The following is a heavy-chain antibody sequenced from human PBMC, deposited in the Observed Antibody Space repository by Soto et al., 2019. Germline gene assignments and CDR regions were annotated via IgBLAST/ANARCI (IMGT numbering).Heavy chain of an antibody. CDR3: TRVGDSMVRGVAGLNYYYYGMDV. J-gene: IGHJ6*02. Sequence: GGSLRLSCTASGFTFGDYAMSWFRQAPGKGLEWVGFIRSKAYGGTTEYAASVKGRFTISRDDSKSIAYLQMNSLKTEDTAVYYCTRVGDSMVRGVAGLNYYYYGMDVWGQGTTVTVSS. CDR1: GFTFGDYA. V-gene: IGHV3-49*03. CDR2: IRSKAYGGTT. D-gene: IGHD3-10*01.